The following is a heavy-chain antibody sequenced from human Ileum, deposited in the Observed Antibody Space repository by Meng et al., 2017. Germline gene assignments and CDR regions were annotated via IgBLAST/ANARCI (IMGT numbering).Heavy chain of an antibody. CDR1: GFISSSYD. D-gene: IGHD1-1*01. V-gene: IGHV1-8*01. J-gene: IGHJ4*02. CDR3: ARRTQSTGTALGY. CDR2: MNPNSGNT. Sequence: QVQLVQSGPEVKKPGASVTVSCKASGFISSSYDINWLRQAPRQGLEWMGWMNPNSGNTGFAQKFQDRITMTRDTSINTACMELSSLTSEDTAVYYCARRTQSTGTALGYWGQGTLVTVSS.